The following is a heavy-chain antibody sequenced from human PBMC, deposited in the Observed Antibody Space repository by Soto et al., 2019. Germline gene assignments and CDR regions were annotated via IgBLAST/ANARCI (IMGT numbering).Heavy chain of an antibody. J-gene: IGHJ4*02. Sequence: GGSLRLSCAASGFTFSSYWMSWVRQAPGKGLEWVANIKQDGSEKYYVDSVKGRFTISRDNAKNSLYLQMNSLRAEDTAVYYCASRGDILTGYYQSFDYWGQGTLVTVSS. CDR3: ASRGDILTGYYQSFDY. D-gene: IGHD3-9*01. CDR2: IKQDGSEK. CDR1: GFTFSSYW. V-gene: IGHV3-7*01.